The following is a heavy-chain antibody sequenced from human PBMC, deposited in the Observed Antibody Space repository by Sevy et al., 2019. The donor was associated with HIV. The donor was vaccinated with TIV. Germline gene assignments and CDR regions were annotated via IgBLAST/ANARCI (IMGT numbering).Heavy chain of an antibody. D-gene: IGHD3-16*02. Sequence: GGSLRLSCAASGFTFSNYAMHWVRQAPGKGLEWVAVISYDGSNKYYADSVKGRFTISRDNSKNTRSLQMNSLRAEDTAVYYCAREDDFVWGSYRAYFDYWGQGTLVTVSS. J-gene: IGHJ4*02. CDR3: AREDDFVWGSYRAYFDY. CDR2: ISYDGSNK. CDR1: GFTFSNYA. V-gene: IGHV3-30*04.